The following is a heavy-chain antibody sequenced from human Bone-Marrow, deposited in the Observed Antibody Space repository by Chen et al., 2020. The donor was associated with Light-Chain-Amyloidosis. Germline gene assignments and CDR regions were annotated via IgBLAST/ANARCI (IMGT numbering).Heavy chain of an antibody. CDR3: ARRSYGGPDR. CDR1: GFAFSNYG. CDR2: MSGSSSAI. V-gene: IGHV3-48*01. Sequence: EVQLVESGGGLVQPGGSLRLSCSASGFAFSNYGMNWVRQAPGKGLEWISYMSGSSSAISYADSVNGRFTISRDNAKNSLSLQMNSLRAEDTAIYYCARRSYGGPDRWGQGTLVTVSS. J-gene: IGHJ5*02. D-gene: IGHD4-17*01.